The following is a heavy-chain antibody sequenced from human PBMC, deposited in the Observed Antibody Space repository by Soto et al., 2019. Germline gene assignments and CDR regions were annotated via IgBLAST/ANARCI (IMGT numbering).Heavy chain of an antibody. CDR2: ISTSGGNT. Sequence: EVQLLESGGALVQPGGSLRLSCAASGFTFNNYGMSWVRQAPGKGLEWVSTISTSGGNTYYAESVKGRFTISRDNSNNTLYLQMDTLRAEDTAVYYCAPLAVAGPNFDYWGQGTLVTVSS. V-gene: IGHV3-23*01. D-gene: IGHD6-19*01. CDR3: APLAVAGPNFDY. J-gene: IGHJ4*02. CDR1: GFTFNNYG.